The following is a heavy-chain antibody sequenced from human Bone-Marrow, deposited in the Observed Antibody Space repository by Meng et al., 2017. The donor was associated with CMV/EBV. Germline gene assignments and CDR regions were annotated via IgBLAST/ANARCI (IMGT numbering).Heavy chain of an antibody. CDR3: ARGSGYQLLLDYGMDV. CDR2: ISAYNGNT. J-gene: IGHJ6*02. CDR1: GYTFTSYG. V-gene: IGHV1-18*01. D-gene: IGHD2-2*01. Sequence: ASVKVSCKASGYTFTSYGISWVRQAPGQGLEWMGWISAYNGNTNYAQKLQGRVTMTTDTSTSTAYMELRSLRSEDTAVYYCARGSGYQLLLDYGMDVWGQGTTVTVSS.